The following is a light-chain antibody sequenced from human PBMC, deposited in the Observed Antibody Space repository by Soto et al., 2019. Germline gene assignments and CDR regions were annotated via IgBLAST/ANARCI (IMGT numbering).Light chain of an antibody. CDR2: GAS. CDR1: QSISTF. J-gene: IGKJ1*01. CDR3: QQYNSWLWT. Sequence: ELVMTQSPATLSVAPGERATLSCRASQSISTFLVWYQQKPGQAPRLLIYGASTRATGIPARFSGSGSGTEFTLIISSLQSEDSAVYYCQQYNSWLWTFGQGTKVDIK. V-gene: IGKV3-15*01.